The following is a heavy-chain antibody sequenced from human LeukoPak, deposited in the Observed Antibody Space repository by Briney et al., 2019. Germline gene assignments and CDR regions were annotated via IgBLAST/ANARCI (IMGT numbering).Heavy chain of an antibody. CDR2: IYSGGST. CDR3: ARGTFCSSTSCYGGWFDP. J-gene: IGHJ5*02. D-gene: IGHD2-2*01. Sequence: GGSLRLSCAASGFTVSSNYMSWVRQAPGKGLEWVSVIYSGGSTYYADSVKGRFTISRDNSKNTLYLQMNSLRAEDTAVYYCARGTFCSSTSCYGGWFDPWGQGTLVTVSS. CDR1: GFTVSSNY. V-gene: IGHV3-53*01.